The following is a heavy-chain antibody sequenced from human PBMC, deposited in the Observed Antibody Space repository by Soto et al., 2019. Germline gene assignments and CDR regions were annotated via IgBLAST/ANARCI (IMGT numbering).Heavy chain of an antibody. CDR1: GGSISGYY. Sequence: SETLSLTCTVSGGSISGYYWSWIRQPPGKGLEWIGNIYYSGSTNYNPSLKSRVTISVDTSKNQFSLKLSSVTAADTAVYYCASYAPEYYYESSGFDNWGQGALVTVSS. D-gene: IGHD3-22*01. J-gene: IGHJ4*02. CDR2: IYYSGST. CDR3: ASYAPEYYYESSGFDN. V-gene: IGHV4-59*01.